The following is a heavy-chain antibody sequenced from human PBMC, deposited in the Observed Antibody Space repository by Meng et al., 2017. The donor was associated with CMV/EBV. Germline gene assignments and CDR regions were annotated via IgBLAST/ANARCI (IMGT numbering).Heavy chain of an antibody. V-gene: IGHV3-15*01. J-gene: IGHJ4*02. CDR1: GFTFSNAW. D-gene: IGHD2-2*01. Sequence: GESLKISCAASGFTFSNAWMSWVRQAPGKGLEWVGRIKSKTDGGTTDYAAPVKGRFTISRDDSKNTLYLQMNSLRGEDTAVYHCARVRGCSSTRCYVELDYWGQGTLVTVSS. CDR2: IKSKTDGGTT. CDR3: ARVRGCSSTRCYVELDY.